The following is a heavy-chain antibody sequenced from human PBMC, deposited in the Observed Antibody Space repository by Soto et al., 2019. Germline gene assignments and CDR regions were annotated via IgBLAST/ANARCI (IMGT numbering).Heavy chain of an antibody. V-gene: IGHV1-24*01. J-gene: IGHJ3*02. CDR1: GYTLTELS. Sequence: ASVKVSCKVSGYTLTELSMHWVRQAPGKGLEWMGGFDPEDGETIYAQKFQGRVTMTEDTSTDTAYMELSSLRSEDTAVHYCATGSGLYSGYAQAFDIWGQGTMVTVSS. CDR3: ATGSGLYSGYAQAFDI. CDR2: FDPEDGET. D-gene: IGHD5-12*01.